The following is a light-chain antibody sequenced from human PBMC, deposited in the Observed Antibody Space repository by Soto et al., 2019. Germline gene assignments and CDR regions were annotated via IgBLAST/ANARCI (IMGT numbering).Light chain of an antibody. J-gene: IGKJ1*01. Sequence: EVVMTQSPATLSVSPGERVTLSCRASRSINAHLAWYQQKPGQAPRLLIHGASTRATGIPARFSGSGFGTDFILTISSLQFEDCAVYYCQQYNTWLWTFGQGTKVDIQ. V-gene: IGKV3-15*01. CDR1: RSINAH. CDR2: GAS. CDR3: QQYNTWLWT.